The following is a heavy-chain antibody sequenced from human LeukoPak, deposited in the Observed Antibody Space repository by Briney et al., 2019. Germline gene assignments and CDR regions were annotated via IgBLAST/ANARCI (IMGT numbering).Heavy chain of an antibody. J-gene: IGHJ4*02. CDR1: GFTFSSYW. Sequence: GGSLRLSCAASGFTFSSYWMHWVRQAPGKGLEWVSAISGSGGSTYYADSVKGRFTISRDNSKNTLYLQMNSLRAEDTAVYCCAKSGYSSSWHFDYWGQGTLVTVSS. CDR3: AKSGYSSSWHFDY. CDR2: ISGSGGST. D-gene: IGHD6-13*01. V-gene: IGHV3-23*01.